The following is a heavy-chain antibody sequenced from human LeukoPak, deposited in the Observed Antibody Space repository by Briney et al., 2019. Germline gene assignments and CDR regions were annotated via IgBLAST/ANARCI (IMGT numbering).Heavy chain of an antibody. Sequence: SLRLSCAASGFTFDDYAMHWVRQAPGKGLEWVSGISWNSGSIGYADSVKGRFTISRDNAKNSLYLQMNSLRAEDTALYYCAKDKSNYYYYGMDVWGQGTTATVSS. V-gene: IGHV3-9*01. CDR2: ISWNSGSI. J-gene: IGHJ6*02. CDR1: GFTFDDYA. D-gene: IGHD6-6*01. CDR3: AKDKSNYYYYGMDV.